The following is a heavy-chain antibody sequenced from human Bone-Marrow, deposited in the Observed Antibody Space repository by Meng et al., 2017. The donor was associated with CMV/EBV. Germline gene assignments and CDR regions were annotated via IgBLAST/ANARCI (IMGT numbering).Heavy chain of an antibody. CDR3: ARRWNTGDYNYYGMDV. CDR2: ISSSGSTI. V-gene: IGHV3-48*03. D-gene: IGHD1/OR15-1a*01. Sequence: GGSLRLSCAASGFTFSSYEMNWVRQAPGKGLEWVSYISSSGSTIYYADSVKGRFTISRDNAKNSLYLQMNSLRAEDTAVYYCARRWNTGDYNYYGMDVWGQGTTVTVSS. CDR1: GFTFSSYE. J-gene: IGHJ6*02.